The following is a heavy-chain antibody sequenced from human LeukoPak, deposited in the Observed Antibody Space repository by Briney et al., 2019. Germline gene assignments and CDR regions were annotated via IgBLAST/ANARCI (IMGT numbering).Heavy chain of an antibody. CDR1: GGSFSGYY. D-gene: IGHD3-22*01. Sequence: SETLSLTCAVYGGSFSGYYWSWIRQPPGKGLEWIGEINHSGSTNYNPSLKSRVTISVDTSKNQFSLKLSSVTAADTAVYYCARGNGYYVSSGYSLSWFDPWGQGTLVTVSS. CDR2: INHSGST. CDR3: ARGNGYYVSSGYSLSWFDP. V-gene: IGHV4-34*01. J-gene: IGHJ5*02.